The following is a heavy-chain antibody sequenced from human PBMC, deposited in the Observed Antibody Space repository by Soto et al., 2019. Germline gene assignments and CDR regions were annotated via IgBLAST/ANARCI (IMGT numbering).Heavy chain of an antibody. Sequence: SVKVSCKASGGTFSSYTISWVRQAPGQGLEWMGRIIPILGIANYAQKFQGRVTITADKSTSTAYMELSSLRSEDTAVYYCARSVAVEEQQTYYYYYGMDVWG. J-gene: IGHJ6*02. V-gene: IGHV1-69*02. CDR3: ARSVAVEEQQTYYYYYGMDV. CDR1: GGTFSSYT. CDR2: IIPILGIA. D-gene: IGHD6-13*01.